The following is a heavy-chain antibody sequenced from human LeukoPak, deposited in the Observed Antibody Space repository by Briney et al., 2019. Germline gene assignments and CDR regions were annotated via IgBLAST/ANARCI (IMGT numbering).Heavy chain of an antibody. V-gene: IGHV3-30*18. Sequence: PGGSLRLSCAASGFTFSSYGMHWVRQAPGKGLEWVAVISYDGSNKYYADSVKGRFTISRDNSKNTLYLQMNSLRAEDTAVYYCAKELYDFWSGYYPDKYYFDYWGQRTLVTVSS. CDR1: GFTFSSYG. CDR2: ISYDGSNK. CDR3: AKELYDFWSGYYPDKYYFDY. J-gene: IGHJ4*02. D-gene: IGHD3-3*01.